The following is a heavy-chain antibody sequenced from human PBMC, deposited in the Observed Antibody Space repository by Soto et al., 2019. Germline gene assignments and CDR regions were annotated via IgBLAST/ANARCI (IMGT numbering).Heavy chain of an antibody. CDR1: GYSFSNYW. CDR3: ARHLTGGLDC. CDR2: IYPGDSGT. D-gene: IGHD1-20*01. J-gene: IGHJ4*02. Sequence: PGQSLKISCKGSGYSFSNYWIAWVRQMPGKGLEWMGIIYPGDSGTTYSPSFEGRVTFSADKSINTAYLQWSGLQASDTAMYYCARHLTGGLDCWSQGTLVTVSS. V-gene: IGHV5-51*01.